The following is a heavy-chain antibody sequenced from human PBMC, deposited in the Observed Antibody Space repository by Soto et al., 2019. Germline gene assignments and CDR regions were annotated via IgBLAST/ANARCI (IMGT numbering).Heavy chain of an antibody. V-gene: IGHV4-4*07. CDR2: IYATGTT. J-gene: IGHJ5*02. CDR3: VRDGTKTLRDWFEP. CDR1: GASISGFD. D-gene: IGHD1-1*01. Sequence: PSETLSLTCTVSGASISGFDWSWIRKWAGKGLEWIGRIYATGTTDYNPSLKSRVMMSVDTSKRKFSLKLRSVTAADTAVYYCVRDGTKTLRDWFEPWGPGISVTVSS.